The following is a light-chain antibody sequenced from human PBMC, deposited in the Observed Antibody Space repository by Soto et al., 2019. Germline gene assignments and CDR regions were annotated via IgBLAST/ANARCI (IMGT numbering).Light chain of an antibody. Sequence: QSALTQPASVSGSPGQSITISCTGTSSDVGSYNLVSWYQKHPGKAPKLMIYDDSKRPSGVSNRFSGSKSGNTASLTISGLQTEDEADYYCCSYAGSSTWVFGGGTKLTVL. CDR3: CSYAGSSTWV. V-gene: IGLV2-23*01. J-gene: IGLJ3*02. CDR1: SSDVGSYNL. CDR2: DDS.